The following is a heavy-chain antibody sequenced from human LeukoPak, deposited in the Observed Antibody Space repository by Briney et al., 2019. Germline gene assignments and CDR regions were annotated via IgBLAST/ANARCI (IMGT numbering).Heavy chain of an antibody. CDR1: GGSFSGYY. V-gene: IGHV4-34*01. D-gene: IGHD6-6*01. CDR2: INHSGST. Sequence: PSETLSLTCAVYGGSFSGYYWSWIRQPPGKGLEWIGEINHSGSTNYNPSLKSRVTISVDTSKNHFSLKLSSVTAADTAVYYCARGPARYSSASYFDYWGQGTLVTVSS. CDR3: ARGPARYSSASYFDY. J-gene: IGHJ4*02.